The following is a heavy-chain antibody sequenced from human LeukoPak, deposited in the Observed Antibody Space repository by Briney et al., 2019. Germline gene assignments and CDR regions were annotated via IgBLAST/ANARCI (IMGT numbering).Heavy chain of an antibody. CDR3: ARGVYSSGWYPDYFDY. CDR2: IKKDGSEK. J-gene: IGHJ4*02. V-gene: IGHV3-7*01. CDR1: GFTFSSYW. D-gene: IGHD6-19*01. Sequence: SGGSLRLSCAASGFTFSSYWMSWVRQGPGKGLEWVANIKKDGSEKYYVDSMKGRFTISRDNAKNSLYLQMNSLRAEDTALYYCARGVYSSGWYPDYFDYWGQGTLVTVSP.